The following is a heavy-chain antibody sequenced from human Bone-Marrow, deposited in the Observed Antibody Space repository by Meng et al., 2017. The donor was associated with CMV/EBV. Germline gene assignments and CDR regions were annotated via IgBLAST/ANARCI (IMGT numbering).Heavy chain of an antibody. D-gene: IGHD3-10*01. CDR3: ARGGEYADY. Sequence: GESLKISCAASGFTFSSYWMSWVRQAPGKGLEWVAVISYDGSNKYYADFVKGRFTISRDNSKNTLYLQMNSLRAEDTAVYYCARGGEYADYWGQGTLVTVSS. CDR2: ISYDGSNK. J-gene: IGHJ4*02. V-gene: IGHV3-30*03. CDR1: GFTFSSYW.